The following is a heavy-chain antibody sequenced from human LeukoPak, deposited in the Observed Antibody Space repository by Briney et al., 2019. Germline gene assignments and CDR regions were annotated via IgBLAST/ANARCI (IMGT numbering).Heavy chain of an antibody. V-gene: IGHV3-30*04. CDR3: ARGLYPYYYYMDV. CDR1: GFTFSSYA. Sequence: GGSLRLSCAASGFTFSSYAMQWVRQPPGKGLEWAAVISYDGSNKYYADSVKGRFTISRDNSKNTLYLQMNSLRAEDTAVYYCARGLYPYYYYMDVWGKGTTVTVSS. J-gene: IGHJ6*03. CDR2: ISYDGSNK. D-gene: IGHD2-2*02.